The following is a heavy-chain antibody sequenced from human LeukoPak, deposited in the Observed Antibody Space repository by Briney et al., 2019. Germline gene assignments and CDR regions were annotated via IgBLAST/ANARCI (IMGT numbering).Heavy chain of an antibody. CDR3: AREFVMTSEF. J-gene: IGHJ4*02. Sequence: GGSLRLSCAASGFTFSDYYMSWIRQAPGKGLECISYISTGGSTIHYADSVKGRFTISRDNAKNSLYLQMSSLRAEDTAVYYCAREFVMTSEFWGQGTQVTVSS. D-gene: IGHD3-10*01. CDR2: ISTGGSTI. V-gene: IGHV3-11*04. CDR1: GFTFSDYY.